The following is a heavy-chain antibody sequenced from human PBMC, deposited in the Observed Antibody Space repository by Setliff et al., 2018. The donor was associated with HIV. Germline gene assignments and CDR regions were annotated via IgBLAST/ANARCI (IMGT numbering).Heavy chain of an antibody. D-gene: IGHD3-22*01. CDR3: ARGKNYYDSSGYHY. CDR2: IYYSGST. V-gene: IGHV4-39*01. Sequence: LSLTCTVSGGSISSSSYYWGWIRQPPGKGLEWIANIYYSGSTFYNPSLKSRVTISVDTSKNQFSLKLSSVTAADAAVYYCARGKNYYDSSGYHYWGQGTLVTVSS. J-gene: IGHJ4*02. CDR1: GGSISSSSYY.